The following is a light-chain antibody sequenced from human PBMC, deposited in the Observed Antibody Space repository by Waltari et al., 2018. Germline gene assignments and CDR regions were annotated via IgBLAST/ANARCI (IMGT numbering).Light chain of an antibody. Sequence: EIVLTQSPGTLSLSPGERASLSCRASQSLSNNYLAWYQQKPGQAPRLLIYHTSSRGTGIPDRFSGSGSGTDFTLTISRLEPEDFAVYYCQQYGRSPPWGSLTFGGGTKVAIK. CDR3: QQYGRSPPWGSLT. CDR2: HTS. J-gene: IGKJ4*01. V-gene: IGKV3-20*01. CDR1: QSLSNNY.